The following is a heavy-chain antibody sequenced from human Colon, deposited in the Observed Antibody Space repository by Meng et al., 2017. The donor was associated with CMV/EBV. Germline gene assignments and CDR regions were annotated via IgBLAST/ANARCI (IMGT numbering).Heavy chain of an antibody. CDR1: GYPFTSYG. CDR2: ISGSTGYT. Sequence: QVHLWRSGVRVKGPGASLLASCRSSGYPFTSYGINWLRQAPGQGLEWMGWISGSTGYTNRAQKFQGRVTMTTDTSTSTAYLALTSLTSNDTAVYYCARGRPNWSGVLDYWGQGTLVTVSS. V-gene: IGHV1-18*01. D-gene: IGHD1-1*01. CDR3: ARGRPNWSGVLDY. J-gene: IGHJ4*02.